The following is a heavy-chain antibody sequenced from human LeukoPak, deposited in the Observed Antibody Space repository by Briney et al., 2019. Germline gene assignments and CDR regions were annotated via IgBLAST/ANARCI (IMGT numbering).Heavy chain of an antibody. CDR2: INPSGGST. CDR3: ARGPPNWGMVGY. V-gene: IGHV1-46*01. Sequence: ASVKVSCKASGYTFTSYYMHWVRQAPGQGLEWMGIINPSGGSTSYAQKFQGRVTMTRDTSTSTVYMELSSLTFEDTAVYYCARGPPNWGMVGYWGQGTLVTVSS. J-gene: IGHJ4*02. CDR1: GYTFTSYY. D-gene: IGHD7-27*01.